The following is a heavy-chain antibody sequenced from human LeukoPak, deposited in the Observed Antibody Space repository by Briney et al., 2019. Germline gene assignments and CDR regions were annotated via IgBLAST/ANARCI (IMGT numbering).Heavy chain of an antibody. Sequence: ASVKVSCKASGYTFTGYYIHWVRQAPGQGLEWVGWINPTSGGTNYARKFQGRVTMTRDTSISTAYMDLSSLRSDDTAVYYCAKDRGLEFYYMDVWGKGTTVTISS. CDR2: INPTSGGT. CDR1: GYTFTGYY. CDR3: AKDRGLEFYYMDV. D-gene: IGHD3-3*01. J-gene: IGHJ6*03. V-gene: IGHV1-2*02.